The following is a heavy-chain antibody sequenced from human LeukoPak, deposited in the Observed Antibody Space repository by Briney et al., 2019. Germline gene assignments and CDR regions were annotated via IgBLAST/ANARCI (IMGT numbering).Heavy chain of an antibody. Sequence: GASVKVSCKVSGYTLTELSMHWVRQAPGKGLEWMGGFDPEDGETIYAQKFQGRVTMTRNTSISTAYMELSSLRSEDTAVYYCAREGGTMDGDYYYYGMDVWGQGTTVTVSS. CDR3: AREGGTMDGDYYYYGMDV. D-gene: IGHD4/OR15-4a*01. CDR1: GYTLTELS. CDR2: FDPEDGET. V-gene: IGHV1-24*01. J-gene: IGHJ6*02.